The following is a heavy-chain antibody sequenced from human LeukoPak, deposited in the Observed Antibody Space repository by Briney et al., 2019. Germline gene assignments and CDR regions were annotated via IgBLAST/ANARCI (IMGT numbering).Heavy chain of an antibody. V-gene: IGHV3-30*02. CDR1: GFTFSSYG. Sequence: GGSLRLSCAASGFTFSSYGMHRVRQAPGKGLEWVAFIRYDGSNKYYADSVKGRFTISRDNSKNTLYLQMNSLRAEDTAVYYCAKWGYSSSSGYFDYWGQGTLVTVSS. D-gene: IGHD6-6*01. CDR3: AKWGYSSSSGYFDY. J-gene: IGHJ4*02. CDR2: IRYDGSNK.